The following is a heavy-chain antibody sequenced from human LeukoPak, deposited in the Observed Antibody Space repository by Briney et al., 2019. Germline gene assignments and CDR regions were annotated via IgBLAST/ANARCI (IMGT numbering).Heavy chain of an antibody. J-gene: IGHJ6*02. CDR3: ARVGPRSSSWQYYYGMDV. D-gene: IGHD6-13*01. Sequence: SETLSLTCTVSGGSISSYYWSWIRQPPGKGLEWIGNIYYSGSTNYNPSLKRRVTISVDTSKNQFSLKLSSVTAADTAVYYCARVGPRSSSWQYYYGMDVWGQGTTVTVSS. CDR2: IYYSGST. V-gene: IGHV4-59*01. CDR1: GGSISSYY.